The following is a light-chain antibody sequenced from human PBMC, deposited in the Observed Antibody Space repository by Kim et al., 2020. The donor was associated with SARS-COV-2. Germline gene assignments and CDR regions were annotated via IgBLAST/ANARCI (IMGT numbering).Light chain of an antibody. CDR3: QQYYSTPLTT. Sequence: TSTCKSGQTVFYSANSKNYLAWYQQKAGQPPKLLIYWASTRESGVPDRFIGSGSGTDFTLTISSLQAEDVAIYYCQQYYSTPLTTFGPGTKVDIK. J-gene: IGKJ3*01. V-gene: IGKV4-1*01. CDR2: WAS. CDR1: QTVFYSANSKNY.